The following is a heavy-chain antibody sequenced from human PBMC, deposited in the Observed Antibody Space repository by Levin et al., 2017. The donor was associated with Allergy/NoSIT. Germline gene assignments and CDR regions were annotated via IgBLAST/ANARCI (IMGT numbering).Heavy chain of an antibody. J-gene: IGHJ3*02. Sequence: GGSLRLSCKGSGYSFTSYWIGWVRQMPGKGLEWMGIIYPGDSDTRYSPSFQGQVTISADKSISTAYLQWSSLKASDTAMYYCARPPPYSSGWYGDAFDIWGQGTMVTVSS. V-gene: IGHV5-51*01. CDR2: IYPGDSDT. D-gene: IGHD6-19*01. CDR1: GYSFTSYW. CDR3: ARPPPYSSGWYGDAFDI.